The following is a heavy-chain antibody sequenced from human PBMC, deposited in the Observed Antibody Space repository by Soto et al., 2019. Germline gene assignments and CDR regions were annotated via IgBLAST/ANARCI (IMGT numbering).Heavy chain of an antibody. CDR1: GFTFSSYA. CDR2: ISGSGGST. CDR3: AKLDGCSGGSCYSGTDYYYMDV. D-gene: IGHD2-15*01. Sequence: GGSLRLSCAASGFTFSSYAMSWVRQAPGKGLEWVSAISGSGGSTYYADSVKGRFTISRDNSKNTLYLQMNSLRAEDTAVYYCAKLDGCSGGSCYSGTDYYYMDVWGKGTTVTVSS. V-gene: IGHV3-23*01. J-gene: IGHJ6*03.